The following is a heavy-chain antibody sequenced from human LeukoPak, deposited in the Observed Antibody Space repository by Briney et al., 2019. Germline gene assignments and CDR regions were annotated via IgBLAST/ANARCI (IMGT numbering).Heavy chain of an antibody. CDR1: GGSFSGYY. CDR2: INHSGST. J-gene: IGHJ3*02. CDR3: ARRGYYYGSGSFPGAFDI. Sequence: SETLSLTCAVYGGSFSGYYWSWIRQPPGKGLEWIGEINHSGSTNYNPSLKSRVTISVDTSKNQFSLKLSSVTAADTAVYYCARRGYYYGSGSFPGAFDIWGQGTMVSVSS. V-gene: IGHV4-34*01. D-gene: IGHD3-10*01.